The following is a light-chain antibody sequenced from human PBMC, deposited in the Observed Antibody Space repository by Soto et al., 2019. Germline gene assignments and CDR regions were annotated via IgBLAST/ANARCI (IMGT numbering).Light chain of an antibody. CDR1: QTVYNGF. J-gene: IGKJ1*01. Sequence: ENVLTQSPGTLSLSPGERATLSCRASQTVYNGFLAWYQQKPGQAPRLLIYGASSRATGIPVRFSGSGSGTDYTLTITNLESEDFAVYYCQQRSNWPWTFGQGTKVDIK. CDR3: QQRSNWPWT. CDR2: GAS. V-gene: IGKV3D-20*02.